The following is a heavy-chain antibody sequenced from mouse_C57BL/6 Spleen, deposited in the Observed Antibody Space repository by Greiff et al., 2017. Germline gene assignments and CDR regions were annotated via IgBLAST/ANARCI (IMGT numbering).Heavy chain of an antibody. CDR2: INPSNGGT. V-gene: IGHV1-53*01. CDR1: GYTFTSYW. D-gene: IGHD1-1*02. J-gene: IGHJ4*01. Sequence: VQLQQPGTELVKPGASVKLSCKASGYTFTSYWMHWVKQRPGQGLEWIGNINPSNGGTNYNEKFNSKATLTVDKSSSTAYMQRSSLTSEDSAVYYCARSLWSYAIDYWGQGTSVTVSS. CDR3: ARSLWSYAIDY.